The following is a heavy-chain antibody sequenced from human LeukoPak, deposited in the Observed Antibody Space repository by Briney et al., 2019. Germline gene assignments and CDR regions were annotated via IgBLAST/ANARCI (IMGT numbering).Heavy chain of an antibody. D-gene: IGHD1-1*01. Sequence: GASVTVSCTASGYTFTSYGISWVRQAPGQGLEWMGWISAYNGNTNYAQKLQGRVTMTTDTSTSTAYMEPRSLRSDDTAVYYCARAEEQGTGFDYWGQGTLVTVSS. J-gene: IGHJ4*02. CDR2: ISAYNGNT. V-gene: IGHV1-18*01. CDR3: ARAEEQGTGFDY. CDR1: GYTFTSYG.